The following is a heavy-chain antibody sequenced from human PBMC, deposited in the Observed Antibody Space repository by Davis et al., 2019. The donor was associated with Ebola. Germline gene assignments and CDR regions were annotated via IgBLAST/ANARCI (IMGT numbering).Heavy chain of an antibody. CDR3: ARQDIVVVVAAMGGWFDP. Sequence: PSETLSLTCTVSGGSISSSSYYWGWIRQPPGKGLEWIGSIYYSGSTYYNPSLKSRVTISVDTSKNQFSLKLSSVTAADTAVYYCARQDIVVVVAAMGGWFDPWGQGTLVTVSS. V-gene: IGHV4-39*01. CDR1: GGSISSSSYY. CDR2: IYYSGST. J-gene: IGHJ5*02. D-gene: IGHD2-15*01.